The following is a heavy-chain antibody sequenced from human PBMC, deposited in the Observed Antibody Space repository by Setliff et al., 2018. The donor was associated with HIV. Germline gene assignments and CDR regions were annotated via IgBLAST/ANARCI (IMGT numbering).Heavy chain of an antibody. D-gene: IGHD7-27*01. Sequence: PGGSLRLSCAASGFTFSTYTMNWVRQAPGKGLEWISSISGSSNYIYYEDSVKGRFTISRDNAKNSLDLQMNSLRAEDTAVYYCARGGLGYFYYYYMDVWGKGTTVTVSS. J-gene: IGHJ6*03. V-gene: IGHV3-21*01. CDR1: GFTFSTYT. CDR3: ARGGLGYFYYYYMDV. CDR2: ISGSSNYI.